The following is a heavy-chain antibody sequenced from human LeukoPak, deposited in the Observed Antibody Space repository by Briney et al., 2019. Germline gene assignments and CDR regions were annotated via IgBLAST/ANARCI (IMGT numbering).Heavy chain of an antibody. V-gene: IGHV1-46*01. D-gene: IGHD3-22*01. J-gene: IGHJ4*02. Sequence: ASVKVSCKASGYTFTSYYMHWVRQAPGQGLEWMGIINPSGGSTSYAQKFQGRVTMTRDTSTSTVYMELSSLRSEDTAVYYCAREQEPLDYYDSSGPIDYWGQGTLVTVS. CDR2: INPSGGST. CDR3: AREQEPLDYYDSSGPIDY. CDR1: GYTFTSYY.